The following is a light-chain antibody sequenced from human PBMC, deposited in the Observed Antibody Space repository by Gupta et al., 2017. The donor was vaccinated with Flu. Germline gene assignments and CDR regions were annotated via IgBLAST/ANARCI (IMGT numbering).Light chain of an antibody. V-gene: IGLV6-57*03. CDR3: QADELSSNFV. Sequence: TSYCTQSSGSIERKDVEWYQHRPGSVPTGLIDENKRRHSGGTDRFSGSIDRTSNAASLTISGQKNEAGADYYGQADELSSNFVFGLGTKFTVL. J-gene: IGLJ1*01. CDR1: SGSIERKD. CDR2: ENK.